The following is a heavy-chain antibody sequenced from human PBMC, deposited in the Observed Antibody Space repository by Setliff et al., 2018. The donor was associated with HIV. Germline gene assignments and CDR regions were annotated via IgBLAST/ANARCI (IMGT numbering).Heavy chain of an antibody. V-gene: IGHV3-74*01. D-gene: IGHD6-6*01. CDR3: ARDRVGYRSSSGLDS. CDR2: INSDGSFT. J-gene: IGHJ4*02. Sequence: RLSCAGSGFTFRSHWMNWVRQVPGKGLVWVSRINSDGSFTNYADSVKGRFTISRDNAKNTLVLQMNSLRVEDSALYYCARDRVGYRSSSGLDSWGQGTLVTVSS. CDR1: GFTFRSHW.